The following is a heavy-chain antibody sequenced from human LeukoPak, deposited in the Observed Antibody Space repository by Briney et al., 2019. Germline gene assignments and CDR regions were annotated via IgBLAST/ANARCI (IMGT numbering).Heavy chain of an antibody. CDR1: GFTFSSYE. D-gene: IGHD2-2*01. Sequence: GGSLRLSCAASGFTFSSYEMNWVRQAPGKGLEWLSYISSSGSTKYYADSVKGRFTISRDNAKNSLYLQMHSLRAEDTAVYYCARLKLLWSNYFDYWGQGTLVTVSS. V-gene: IGHV3-48*03. CDR3: ARLKLLWSNYFDY. J-gene: IGHJ4*02. CDR2: ISSSGSTK.